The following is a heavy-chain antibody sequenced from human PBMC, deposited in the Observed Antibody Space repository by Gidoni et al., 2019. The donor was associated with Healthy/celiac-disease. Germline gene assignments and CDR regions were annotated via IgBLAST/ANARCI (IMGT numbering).Heavy chain of an antibody. J-gene: IGHJ4*02. V-gene: IGHV3-66*01. CDR3: ARESTMATYFDY. D-gene: IGHD3-10*01. Sequence: EVQLVESGGGLVQPGGSLRLSCAASGFTVSSNYMSWVRQAPGKGLEWVSVIYSGGSTYYADSVKGRFTISRDNSKNTLYLQMNSLRAEDTAVYYCARESTMATYFDYWGQGTLVTVSS. CDR1: GFTVSSNY. CDR2: IYSGGST.